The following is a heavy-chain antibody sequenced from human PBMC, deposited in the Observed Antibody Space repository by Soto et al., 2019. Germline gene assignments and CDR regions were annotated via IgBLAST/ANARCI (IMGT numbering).Heavy chain of an antibody. CDR3: AKDRVAPDYYFDY. V-gene: IGHV3-30*18. CDR2: ISYDGSNT. J-gene: IGHJ4*02. CDR1: GFTFSSYG. Sequence: PGGSLRLSCAASGFTFSSYGMHWVRQAPGKGLEWVAVISYDGSNTYYADSVKGRFTISRDNSKNTLYLQMNSLRAEDTAVYYCAKDRVAPDYYFDYWGQGTLVTVSS. D-gene: IGHD3-3*01.